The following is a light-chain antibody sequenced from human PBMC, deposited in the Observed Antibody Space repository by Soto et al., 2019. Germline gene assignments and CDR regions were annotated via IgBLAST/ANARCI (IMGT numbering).Light chain of an antibody. CDR2: AAS. J-gene: IGKJ3*01. CDR1: QSISSN. Sequence: EIVMTQSPATLSVSPGERATLSCRASQSISSNLAWYQQKPGQAPRLLIYAASTRATGIPARFSGSGSRTEFTLTISSLLSEDFAVYYCQQYNNWPLFGPGTKVDIK. CDR3: QQYNNWPL. V-gene: IGKV3-15*01.